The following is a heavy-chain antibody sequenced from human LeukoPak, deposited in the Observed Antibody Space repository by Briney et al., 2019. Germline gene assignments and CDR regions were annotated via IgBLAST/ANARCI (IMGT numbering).Heavy chain of an antibody. Sequence: PSETLSLTCTVSGYSISSGYYWGWIRQPPGKGLEWIGSIYHSGSTYYNPSLKSRVTISVDTSKNQFSLKLSSVTAADTAVYYCASDPYSSSWTHTHYFDYWGQGTLVTVSS. CDR2: IYHSGST. D-gene: IGHD6-13*01. CDR3: ASDPYSSSWTHTHYFDY. CDR1: GYSISSGYY. V-gene: IGHV4-38-2*02. J-gene: IGHJ4*02.